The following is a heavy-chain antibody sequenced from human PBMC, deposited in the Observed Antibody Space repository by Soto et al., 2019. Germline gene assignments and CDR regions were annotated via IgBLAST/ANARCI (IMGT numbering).Heavy chain of an antibody. D-gene: IGHD3-16*01. V-gene: IGHV1-69*01. Sequence: QVQLVQSGAEVKKPGSSVKVSCKASGGTFSSYAISWVRQAPGQGLEWMGGIIPIFGTANYAQKFQGRVTMTADEATSTADMERSSLRAEDTAVYYWARLRCGGVSDKADYGGQGTLVTVSS. CDR2: IIPIFGTA. J-gene: IGHJ4*02. CDR3: ARLRCGGVSDKADY. CDR1: GGTFSSYA.